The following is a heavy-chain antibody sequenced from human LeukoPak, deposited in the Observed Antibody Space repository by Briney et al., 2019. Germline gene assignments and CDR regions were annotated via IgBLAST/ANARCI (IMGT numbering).Heavy chain of an antibody. CDR2: ICAYNGDT. D-gene: IGHD6-13*01. V-gene: IGHV1-18*01. Sequence: GASVKVSCKASGFTFTNYGFTWVRQAPGQGLEWMGWICAYNGDTNYAQKLQGRVTMTTDTSTGTAYMELRSLRSDDTAVYYCARIAERQLAYYFDYWGQGTLVTVSS. J-gene: IGHJ4*02. CDR3: ARIAERQLAYYFDY. CDR1: GFTFTNYG.